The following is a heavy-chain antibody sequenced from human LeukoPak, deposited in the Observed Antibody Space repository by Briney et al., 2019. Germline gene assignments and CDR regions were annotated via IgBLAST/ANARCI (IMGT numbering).Heavy chain of an antibody. CDR2: INPNSGGT. CDR1: GYTFTGYY. Sequence: ASVKVSFKASGYTFTGYYMHWVRQAPGQGLEWMGWINPNSGGTNYAQKFQGRVTMTRDTSISTAYMELSRLRSDDTAVYYCARAPRIVGASYFDYWGQGTLVTVSS. J-gene: IGHJ4*02. CDR3: ARAPRIVGASYFDY. D-gene: IGHD1-26*01. V-gene: IGHV1-2*02.